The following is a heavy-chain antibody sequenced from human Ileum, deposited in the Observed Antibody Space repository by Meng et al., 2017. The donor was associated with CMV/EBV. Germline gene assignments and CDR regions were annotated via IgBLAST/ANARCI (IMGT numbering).Heavy chain of an antibody. J-gene: IGHJ4*02. CDR1: GVSFSGYY. CDR3: ASGKSNLEY. Sequence: QVQLQVWGAGLLKPSETLSLTCAVYGVSFSGYYWSWIRQVPGKGLEWIGEFNHYGSTNYNPSLKSRVTISVDTSKNQFSLNLSSVTAADTAVYYCASGKSNLEYWGQGTLVTVSS. V-gene: IGHV4-34*01. CDR2: FNHYGST. D-gene: IGHD4-11*01.